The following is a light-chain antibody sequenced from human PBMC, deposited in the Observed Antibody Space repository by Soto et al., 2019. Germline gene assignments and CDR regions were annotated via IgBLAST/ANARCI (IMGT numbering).Light chain of an antibody. CDR3: QHYSRYPLT. J-gene: IGKJ4*01. CDR1: QSVSFW. Sequence: DIQMTQSPSTVFASVGDRVTLTCRASQSVSFWLAWYQQKPGKVPNLLIYKASILNSGVPSRFSGSGSGTEFTLTISSLPADDFATYYCQHYSRYPLTFGGGTKVEIK. V-gene: IGKV1-5*03. CDR2: KAS.